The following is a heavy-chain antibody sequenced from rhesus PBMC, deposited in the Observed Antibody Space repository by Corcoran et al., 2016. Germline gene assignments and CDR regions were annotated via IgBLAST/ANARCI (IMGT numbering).Heavy chain of an antibody. D-gene: IGHD4-29*01. CDR2: IYGSRGTT. Sequence: QVQLQESGPGLVKPSETLPLTCAVSGASISDNYWSWLRQAPGRGLEWIGRIYGSRGTTDYNPSLKSRVAISIDTSNNQLSLKLNDVTAADTAVYYCAKAGVATDFDYWGQGVLVTVSS. CDR1: GASISDNY. CDR3: AKAGVATDFDY. J-gene: IGHJ4*01. V-gene: IGHV4S2*01.